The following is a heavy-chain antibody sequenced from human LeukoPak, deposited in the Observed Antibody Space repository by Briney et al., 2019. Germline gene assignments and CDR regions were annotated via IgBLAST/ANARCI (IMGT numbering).Heavy chain of an antibody. D-gene: IGHD3-22*01. CDR2: IWYDGSNK. J-gene: IGHJ4*01. V-gene: IGHV3-33*01. CDR1: GFTFSSYG. Sequence: PGRSLRLSCAASGFTFSSYGMHWVRQAPGKGLEWVAVIWYDGSNKYYADSVKGRFTISRDNSKNTLYLQMNSLRAEDTAVYYCARGCAYYYDSSRRDYFDYWGHGTLVTVSS. CDR3: ARGCAYYYDSSRRDYFDY.